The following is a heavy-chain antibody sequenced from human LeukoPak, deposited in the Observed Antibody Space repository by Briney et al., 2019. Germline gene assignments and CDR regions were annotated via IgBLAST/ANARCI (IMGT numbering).Heavy chain of an antibody. V-gene: IGHV3-23*01. J-gene: IGHJ5*02. Sequence: GGSLRLSCAASGFPFSSYAMSWVRQAPGKGLEWVSAISGSGDSTYYADSVKGRFTISRDNSKNTLYLQMNSLRAEDTALYYCARANGAAIFSWFDPWGQGTLVTVSS. CDR2: ISGSGDST. CDR1: GFPFSSYA. CDR3: ARANGAAIFSWFDP. D-gene: IGHD2-2*01.